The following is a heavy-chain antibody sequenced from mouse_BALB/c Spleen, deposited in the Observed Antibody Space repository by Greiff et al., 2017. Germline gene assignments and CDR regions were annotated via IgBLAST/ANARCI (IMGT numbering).Heavy chain of an antibody. D-gene: IGHD1-3*01. CDR2: ISSGGST. CDR3: ARESGYQYYYAMDY. V-gene: IGHV5-6-5*01. J-gene: IGHJ4*01. Sequence: EVMLVESGGGLVKPGGSLKLSCAASGFTFSSYAMSWVRQTPEKRLEWVASISSGGSTYYPDSVKGRFTISRDNARNILYLQMSSLRSEDTAMYYCARESGYQYYYAMDYWGQGTSVTVSS. CDR1: GFTFSSYA.